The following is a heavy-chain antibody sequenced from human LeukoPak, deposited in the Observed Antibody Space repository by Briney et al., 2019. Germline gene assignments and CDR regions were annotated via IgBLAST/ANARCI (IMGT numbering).Heavy chain of an antibody. J-gene: IGHJ4*02. D-gene: IGHD6-19*01. CDR3: ARVAGTKCFDY. Sequence: PGGSLRLSCAASGFTFSSHWMHWVRQAPGKGLVWVSRINSDGSSTSYADSVKGRFTISRDNSKNTLYLQMNSLRAEDTAIYYCARVAGTKCFDYWGQGTLVTVSS. CDR2: INSDGSST. V-gene: IGHV3-74*01. CDR1: GFTFSSHW.